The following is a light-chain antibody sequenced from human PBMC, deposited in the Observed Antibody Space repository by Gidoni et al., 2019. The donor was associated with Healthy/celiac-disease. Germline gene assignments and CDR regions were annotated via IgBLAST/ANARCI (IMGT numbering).Light chain of an antibody. CDR3: QHRSNGPT. CDR2: DAS. Sequence: EIVLTQSPAHLSLSPGERATLSCRASQSVSSYLAWYQQKPGQAPRLLINDASNRATGIPARFSGSGSGTDFTLTISSLEPEDFAVYYCQHRSNGPTFGPGTKVDIK. J-gene: IGKJ3*01. V-gene: IGKV3-11*01. CDR1: QSVSSY.